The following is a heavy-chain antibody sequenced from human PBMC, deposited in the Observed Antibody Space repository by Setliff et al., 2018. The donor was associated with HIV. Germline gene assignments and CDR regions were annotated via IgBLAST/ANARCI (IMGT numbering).Heavy chain of an antibody. CDR3: ARGGRWWGPNNPSPHFYHMDF. CDR2: SIPNYSVE. D-gene: IGHD2-15*01. CDR1: GGIGTYA. J-gene: IGHJ4*02. V-gene: IGHV1-69*10. Sequence: SVKVSCKASGGIGTYAISWVRQAPGQGLEWMGGSIPNYSVETQKFRDRVSIYVDQSRRTAYMELRNLRFDDTALYFCARGGRWWGPNNPSPHFYHMDFWGPGTLVTVSS.